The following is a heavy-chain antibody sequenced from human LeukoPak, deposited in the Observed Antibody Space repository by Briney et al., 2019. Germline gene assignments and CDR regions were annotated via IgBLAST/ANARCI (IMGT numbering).Heavy chain of an antibody. CDR3: ARVVRRGYSSGWLAAFDI. Sequence: PSETLSLTCTVSGGSISSYYWSWIRQPPGKGLEWIGYIYYSGSTNYNPSLKSRVTISVDTSKNQFSLKLSSVTAADTAVYYCARVVRRGYSSGWLAAFDIWGQGTMVTVSP. J-gene: IGHJ3*02. D-gene: IGHD6-19*01. CDR2: IYYSGST. V-gene: IGHV4-59*01. CDR1: GGSISSYY.